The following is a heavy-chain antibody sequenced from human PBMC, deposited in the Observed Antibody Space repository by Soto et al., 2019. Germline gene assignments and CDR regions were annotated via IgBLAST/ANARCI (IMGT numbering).Heavy chain of an antibody. CDR3: ARWWSGSRQGFDL. D-gene: IGHD3-3*01. V-gene: IGHV4-31*11. CDR2: IYYSGST. CDR1: GGSISTWTDY. J-gene: IGHJ5*02. Sequence: SETLSLTCDVSGGSISTWTDYWGWIRQPPGKGLEWIGYIYYSGSTYYNPSLKSRVTISVDTSKNQFSLKLSSVTAADTAVYYCARWWSGSRQGFDLWGQGTLVTVSS.